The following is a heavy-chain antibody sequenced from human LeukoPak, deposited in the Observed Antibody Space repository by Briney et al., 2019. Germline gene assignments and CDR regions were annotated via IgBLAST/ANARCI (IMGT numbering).Heavy chain of an antibody. D-gene: IGHD3-3*01. CDR3: AREVDFWNYYGMDV. CDR1: GYTFSNYE. J-gene: IGHJ6*02. CDR2: ISYDGSNK. V-gene: IGHV3-30-3*01. Sequence: PGGSLRLSCAASGYTFSNYEMNWVRQAPGKGLEWVAVISYDGSNKYYADSVKGRFTISRDNSKNTLYLQMNSLRAEDTAVYYCAREVDFWNYYGMDVWGQGTTVTVSS.